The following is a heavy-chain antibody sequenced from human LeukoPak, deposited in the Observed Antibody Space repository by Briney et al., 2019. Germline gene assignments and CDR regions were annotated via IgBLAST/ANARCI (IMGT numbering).Heavy chain of an antibody. D-gene: IGHD3-10*01. CDR1: GGSISSYY. Sequence: SETLSLTCTVSGGSISSYYWSWIRQPPGKGLEWVGYIYYSGSTNYNPPLKSRVTISVDTSKNQFSLKLSSVTAADTAVYYCARGITMVREYYYYYGMDVWGQGTTVTVSS. V-gene: IGHV4-59*08. CDR3: ARGITMVREYYYYYGMDV. CDR2: IYYSGST. J-gene: IGHJ6*02.